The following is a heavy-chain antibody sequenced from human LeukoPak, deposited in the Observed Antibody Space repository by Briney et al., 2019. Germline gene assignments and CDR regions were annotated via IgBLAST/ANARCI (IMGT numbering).Heavy chain of an antibody. V-gene: IGHV3-64*01. J-gene: IGHJ3*02. CDR1: GFTFSSYA. Sequence: GGSLRLSCAASGFTFSSYAMHWVRQAPGRGLDYVSAISSNGGSTYYANSVKGRFTISTDNSKNSLYLQMNSLRAEDTAVYYCARDMPVNTVVTGADAFDIWGQGTMVTVSS. CDR3: ARDMPVNTVVTGADAFDI. D-gene: IGHD4-23*01. CDR2: ISSNGGST.